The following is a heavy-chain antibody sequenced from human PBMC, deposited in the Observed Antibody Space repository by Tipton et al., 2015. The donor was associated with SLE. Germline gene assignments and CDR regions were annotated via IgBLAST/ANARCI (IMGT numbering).Heavy chain of an antibody. CDR1: GFTVSFNY. Sequence: SLRLSCADSGFTVSFNYMTWVRQAPGKGLEWVSFMFSADRTFYTDSVKGRFTISRDDSKNMLYLQMGSLRDEDMGVYYCARRATTNSYDYWSRGTLVTVSS. D-gene: IGHD1-26*01. J-gene: IGHJ4*02. V-gene: IGHV3-53*05. CDR3: ARRATTNSYDY. CDR2: MFSADRT.